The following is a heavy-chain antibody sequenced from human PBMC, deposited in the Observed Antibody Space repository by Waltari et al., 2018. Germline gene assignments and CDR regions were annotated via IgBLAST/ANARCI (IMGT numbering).Heavy chain of an antibody. CDR2: IGANGDYI. J-gene: IGHJ6*03. Sequence: EVQLVESGGGLVTPGESLRLSCVASGFSFPSFTMNWVRLAPGKGLEWVSSIGANGDYIYYADSVRGRFTTSRDNARNSLYLQMTSLRVDDSAIYFCASHFEDYYYYMDVWGKGTTVTVSS. CDR3: ASHFEDYYYYMDV. CDR1: GFSFPSFT. V-gene: IGHV3-21*04.